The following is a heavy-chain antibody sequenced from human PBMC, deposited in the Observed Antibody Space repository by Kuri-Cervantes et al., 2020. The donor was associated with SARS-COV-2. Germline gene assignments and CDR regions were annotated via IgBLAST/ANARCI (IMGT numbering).Heavy chain of an antibody. CDR2: INDSGST. D-gene: IGHD1-26*01. Sequence: SQTLSLTCAVYGGSFSGYYWSWIRQPPGKGLEWIGEINDSGSTNYNPSLKSRVTISVDTSKNQFSLKLSPVTAADTAVYYCARALPWDLRGNDAFDIWGQGTMVTVSS. V-gene: IGHV4-34*01. CDR3: ARALPWDLRGNDAFDI. J-gene: IGHJ3*02. CDR1: GGSFSGYY.